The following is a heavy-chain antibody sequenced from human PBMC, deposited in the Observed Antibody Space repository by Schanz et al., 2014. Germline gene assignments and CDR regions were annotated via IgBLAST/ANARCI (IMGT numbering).Heavy chain of an antibody. CDR1: GYTFTDYS. Sequence: QVQLVQSGAEVKKPGASVKVSCKASGYTFTDYSMHWVRQARGQGLKWLGWINPNSGRTNYAQKFQGRVTMTRDTSISTAYMELRSLRSDDTAVYYCARTLTYAAGKFDYWGQGTLVTVSS. V-gene: IGHV1-2*02. CDR2: INPNSGRT. J-gene: IGHJ4*02. D-gene: IGHD2-8*01. CDR3: ARTLTYAAGKFDY.